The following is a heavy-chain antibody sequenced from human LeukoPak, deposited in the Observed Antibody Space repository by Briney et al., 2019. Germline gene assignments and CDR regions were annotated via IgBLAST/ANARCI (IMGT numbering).Heavy chain of an antibody. CDR2: ISGSGGST. Sequence: PGGSLRLSCAASGFTFSSYAMSWVRQAPGMGLEWVSAISGSGGSTYYADSVKGRFTISRDNSKNTLYLQMNSLRAEDTAVYYCAKVLWYSGYAAPFDYWGQGTLVTVSS. J-gene: IGHJ4*02. CDR1: GFTFSSYA. CDR3: AKVLWYSGYAAPFDY. V-gene: IGHV3-23*01. D-gene: IGHD5-12*01.